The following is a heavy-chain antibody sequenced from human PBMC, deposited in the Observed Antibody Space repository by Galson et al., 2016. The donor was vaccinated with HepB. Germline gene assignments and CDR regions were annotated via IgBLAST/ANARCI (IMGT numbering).Heavy chain of an antibody. V-gene: IGHV3-23*01. CDR2: FGGSGGTT. CDR1: GFILASYG. J-gene: IGHJ4*02. CDR3: ATIRGNTFGYYLYYFDY. D-gene: IGHD3-22*01. Sequence: SLRLSCATSGFILASYGMSWVRQAPGKGLEWVSTFGGSGGTTYYTDSVKGRFTISRDSSKNTLYLQMNSLRAVDTAVYYCATIRGNTFGYYLYYFDYWGQGTLVTVSS.